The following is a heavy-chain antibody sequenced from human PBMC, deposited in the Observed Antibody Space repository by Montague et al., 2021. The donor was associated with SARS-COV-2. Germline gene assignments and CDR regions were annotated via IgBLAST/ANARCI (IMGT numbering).Heavy chain of an antibody. V-gene: IGHV3-48*03. CDR1: GFTFSSYE. CDR2: ITSSGSTI. D-gene: IGHD3-9*01. CDR3: ARDLRDYDILTGYL. J-gene: IGHJ4*02. Sequence: SLRLSCAASGFTFSSYEMNWVRQAPGKGLKWVSYITSSGSTIYYADSVKGRFTISRDNAKNSLFLQMNSLRAEDTAVYYCARDLRDYDILTGYLWGQGTLVTVSS.